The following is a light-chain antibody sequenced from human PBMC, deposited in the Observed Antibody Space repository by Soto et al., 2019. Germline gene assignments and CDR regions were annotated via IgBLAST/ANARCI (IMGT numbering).Light chain of an antibody. CDR2: GNT. J-gene: IGLJ3*02. CDR3: QSYDSSLSGWV. Sequence: QSVLTQPPSVSGAPGQRVTISCTGSSSNIGAAFGVHWYQHLLGTAPKLLIYGNTNRPSGVPDRFSGSKSGTSASLAITGLQAEDEAEYYCQSYDSSLSGWVFGGGTKLTVL. CDR1: SSNIGAAFG. V-gene: IGLV1-40*01.